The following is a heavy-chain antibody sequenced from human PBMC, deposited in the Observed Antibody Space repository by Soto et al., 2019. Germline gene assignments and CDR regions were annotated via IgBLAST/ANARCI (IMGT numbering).Heavy chain of an antibody. CDR1: GFNFNNHV. Sequence: EVQLLESGGGLVHPMSSLRLSCSGSGFNFNNHVINWVRQAPGKGLEWVAFISNSDDVGFYADSVRGRLSVTRDRSSSTLYLQMDYVQVEDTAIYYCAKTVGATKPEDYWGQGTLVIVSS. J-gene: IGHJ4*02. CDR2: ISNSDDVG. D-gene: IGHD1-26*01. V-gene: IGHV3-23*01. CDR3: AKTVGATKPEDY.